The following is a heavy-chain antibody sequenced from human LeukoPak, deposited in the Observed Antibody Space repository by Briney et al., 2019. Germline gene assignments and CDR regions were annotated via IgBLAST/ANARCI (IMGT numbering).Heavy chain of an antibody. J-gene: IGHJ4*02. CDR3: ARHAFHNDNSDYYFAH. Sequence: GESLKISCKGSGYNFNDCWIGWVRQMPGKGLEWVGLIYPGEFDIRYSPSFQGQVTISADKSISTAYLQWKSLKASDTAMYYCARHAFHNDNSDYYFAHWGQGTLVTVSS. V-gene: IGHV5-51*01. CDR1: GYNFNDCW. D-gene: IGHD3-22*01. CDR2: IYPGEFDI.